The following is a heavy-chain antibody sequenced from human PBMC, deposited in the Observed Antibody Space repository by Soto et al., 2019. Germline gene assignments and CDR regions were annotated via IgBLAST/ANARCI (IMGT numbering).Heavy chain of an antibody. CDR3: ARDFLDCTNGVCYRWESFDY. J-gene: IGHJ4*01. CDR2: INAGNGNT. Sequence: QVQLVQSGAELKKPGASVKVSCKASGYTFTSYAMHWVRQAPGQRLEWMGWINAGNGNTKYSQKFQGRVTITRDTSASTAYIELSSLRSEDTAVYYCARDFLDCTNGVCYRWESFDYWRHGTLVTVSS. V-gene: IGHV1-3*01. D-gene: IGHD2-8*01. CDR1: GYTFTSYA.